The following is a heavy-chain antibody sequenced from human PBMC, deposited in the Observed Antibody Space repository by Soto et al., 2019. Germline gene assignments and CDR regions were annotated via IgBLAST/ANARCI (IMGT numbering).Heavy chain of an antibody. CDR1: GGSISSYY. J-gene: IGHJ4*02. V-gene: IGHV4-59*08. CDR2: IYYSGST. CDR3: ARLGSGSFRD. D-gene: IGHD1-26*01. Sequence: QVQLQESGPGLVKPSETLSLTCTVSGGSISSYYWSWIRQPPGKGLEWIGYIYYSGSTNYNPSLKRRVTISVATSNNQCPLKLSSGTAADTAMYYCARLGSGSFRDWGQGTLVTVSS.